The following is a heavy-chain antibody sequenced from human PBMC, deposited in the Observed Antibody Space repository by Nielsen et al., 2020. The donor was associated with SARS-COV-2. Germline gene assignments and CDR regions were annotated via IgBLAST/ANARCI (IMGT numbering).Heavy chain of an antibody. J-gene: IGHJ4*01. V-gene: IGHV2-5*01. CDR3: AHTLTYGASRLFDY. D-gene: IGHD4-17*01. Sequence: SWIRQPPGKALEWLANIYWNGDKRYRPSLKSRLTITKDTSKNQVVLTMTNVDPADTATYYCAHTLTYGASRLFDYWGHGTLVTVSS. CDR2: IYWNGDK.